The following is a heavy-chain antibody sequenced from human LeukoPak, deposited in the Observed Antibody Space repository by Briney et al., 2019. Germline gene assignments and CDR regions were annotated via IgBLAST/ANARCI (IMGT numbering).Heavy chain of an antibody. CDR1: GLRFSDYY. J-gene: IGHJ4*02. Sequence: GGSLRLSCAASGLRFSDYYVSWIRQAPGKGLQWVSYISSGGDIMHYADSVKGRFTISRDNAKNSLYLQMNSLRAEDTAVYYCARLCSSTSCYHFDYWGQGTLVTVSS. CDR2: ISSGGDIM. D-gene: IGHD2-2*01. CDR3: ARLCSSTSCYHFDY. V-gene: IGHV3-11*04.